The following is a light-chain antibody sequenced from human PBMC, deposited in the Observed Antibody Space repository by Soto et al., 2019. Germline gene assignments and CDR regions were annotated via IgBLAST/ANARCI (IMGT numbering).Light chain of an antibody. V-gene: IGKV3-20*01. CDR2: GAS. J-gene: IGKJ1*01. CDR3: QQYGRSPWT. Sequence: PGGTATLSFRASESVASNYLAWYQQKPGQAPRLLVYGASTRATGIPDRFSGSGSGPDFTLSITRLQPEDCAVYFCQQYGRSPWTAGQGTKVDI. CDR1: ESVASNY.